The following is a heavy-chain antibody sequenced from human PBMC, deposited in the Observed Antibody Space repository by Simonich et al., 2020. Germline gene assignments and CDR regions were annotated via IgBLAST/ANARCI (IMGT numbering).Heavy chain of an antibody. J-gene: IGHJ4*02. D-gene: IGHD7-27*01. Sequence: QVQLQESGPGLVKPSETLSLTCTVSGGSISSSYWSWIRQPPGKGLEWIGYIYYSGSTNYNPSLKSRVTISVDTSKNQFSLKLSSVTAADTAVYYCARHGNWGYFDYWGQGTLVTVSS. CDR3: ARHGNWGYFDY. V-gene: IGHV4-59*08. CDR1: GGSISSSY. CDR2: IYYSGST.